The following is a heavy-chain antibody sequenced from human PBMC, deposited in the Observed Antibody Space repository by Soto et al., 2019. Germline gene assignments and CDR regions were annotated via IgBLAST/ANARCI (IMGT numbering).Heavy chain of an antibody. CDR2: ISAANGDT. Sequence: QVPGQRLEWMGWISAANGDTGSPQKFQDRVTISRDTSASTAYMELSSLRSEDSATYYCARGTHSGSWLIDYWGQGALVTVST. V-gene: IGHV1-3*01. J-gene: IGHJ4*02. CDR3: ARGTHSGSWLIDY. D-gene: IGHD3-10*01.